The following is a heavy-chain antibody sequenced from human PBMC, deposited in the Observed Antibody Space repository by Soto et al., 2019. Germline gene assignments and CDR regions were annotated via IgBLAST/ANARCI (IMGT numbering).Heavy chain of an antibody. J-gene: IGHJ4*02. V-gene: IGHV3-23*01. CDR2: ITGSGGRT. CDR1: GFTFSNHA. D-gene: IGHD4-17*01. Sequence: EVQLLESGGGLVQPGGSLRLSCAASGFTFSNHAMSCVRQAPGKGLEWVSGITGSGGRTYYADSVKGRCTISRDNSESTLYLQMNSLRADDTAVYYCAPSTVTLWGQGTLVTVSS. CDR3: APSTVTL.